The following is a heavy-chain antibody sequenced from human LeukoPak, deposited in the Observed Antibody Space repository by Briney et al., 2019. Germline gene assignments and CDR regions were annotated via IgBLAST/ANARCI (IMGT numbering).Heavy chain of an antibody. CDR1: GGSISSYY. Sequence: PSETLSLTCTVSGGSISSYYWSWIRQPPGKGLEWIGYIYYSGSTNYNPSLKSRVTISVDTSKNQFSLKLSSVTAADTAVYYCATGYDFWSGYYFDYWGQGTLVTVSS. D-gene: IGHD3-3*01. CDR3: ATGYDFWSGYYFDY. V-gene: IGHV4-59*01. CDR2: IYYSGST. J-gene: IGHJ4*02.